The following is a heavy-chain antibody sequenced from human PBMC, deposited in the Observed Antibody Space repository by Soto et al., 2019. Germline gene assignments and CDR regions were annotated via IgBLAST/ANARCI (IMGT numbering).Heavy chain of an antibody. D-gene: IGHD4-17*01. J-gene: IGHJ4*02. V-gene: IGHV3-21*01. CDR1: GFTFSSYS. Sequence: EVQLVESGGGLVKPGGSLRLSCAASGFTFSSYSMNWVRQAPGKGLEWVSSISSSSSYIYYADSVKGRFTISRDNAKNSLYLQMNSLRAEDTAVYYCARDLLDYGDYDFDYWGQGTLVTVSS. CDR2: ISSSSSYI. CDR3: ARDLLDYGDYDFDY.